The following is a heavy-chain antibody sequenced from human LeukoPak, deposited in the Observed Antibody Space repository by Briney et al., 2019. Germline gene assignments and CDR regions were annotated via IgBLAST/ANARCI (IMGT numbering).Heavy chain of an antibody. CDR1: GGSISSYY. CDR2: IYYSGST. D-gene: IGHD3-3*01. J-gene: IGHJ4*02. V-gene: IGHV4-59*01. CDR3: ASRSSIWSGYQDTLYYFDS. Sequence: PSETLSLTCTVSGGSISSYYWSWIRQPPGKRLEWIGHIYYSGSTNYNPSLKSAVTISVDTSKNQFSLKLSSVTAADTAVYYCASRSSIWSGYQDTLYYFDSWGQGTLVTVSS.